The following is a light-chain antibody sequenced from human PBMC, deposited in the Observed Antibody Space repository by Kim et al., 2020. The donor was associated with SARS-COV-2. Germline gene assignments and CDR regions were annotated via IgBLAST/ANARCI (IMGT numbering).Light chain of an antibody. J-gene: IGKJ1*01. V-gene: IGKV1-5*03. CDR3: QHYSDYPWT. CDR1: QSISTW. CDR2: KAS. Sequence: DIHMTQSPATLSAVVGDRVTITCRASQSISTWVAWYQQKPRKAPNLLIYKASILESGVPSRFSGSASGTDFTLTITSLQPDEFGTKDSQHYSDYPWTFGQGAKMDIK.